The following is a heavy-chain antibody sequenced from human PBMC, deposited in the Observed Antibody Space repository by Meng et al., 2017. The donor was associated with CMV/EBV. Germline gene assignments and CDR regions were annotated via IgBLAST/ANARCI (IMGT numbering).Heavy chain of an antibody. CDR2: INPNSGGT. J-gene: IGHJ4*02. V-gene: IGHV1-2*02. CDR1: GYTFTGYY. Sequence: ASVKVSCKASGYTFTGYYMHWVRQAPGQGLEWMGWINPNSGGTNYAQKFQGRVTMTRDTSISTAYMELSRLRSDDTAVYYCARRYCSSTGCQRYFDYWGQGTLVTVSS. CDR3: ARRYCSSTGCQRYFDY. D-gene: IGHD2-2*01.